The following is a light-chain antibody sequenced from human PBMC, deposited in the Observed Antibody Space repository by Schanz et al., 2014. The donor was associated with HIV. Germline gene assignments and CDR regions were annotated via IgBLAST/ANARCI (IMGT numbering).Light chain of an antibody. Sequence: EIVMTQSPATLSVSPGERATLSCRASQSVSSNLAWYQQKPGQAPRLLISGASSRAAGIPDRFSGSGSGTDFTLTISRLDPEDFAVYYCQQRYNLFTFGGGTKVEIK. CDR2: GAS. CDR3: QQRYNLFT. V-gene: IGKV3D-15*01. CDR1: QSVSSN. J-gene: IGKJ4*01.